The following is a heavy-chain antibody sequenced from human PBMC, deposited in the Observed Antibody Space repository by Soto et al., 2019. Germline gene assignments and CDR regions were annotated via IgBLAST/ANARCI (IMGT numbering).Heavy chain of an antibody. V-gene: IGHV4-59*01. CDR3: ASGGNWFDP. CDR1: GGSISNYY. D-gene: IGHD3-16*01. J-gene: IGHJ5*02. CDR2: MYYNGNI. Sequence: SETLSLTCNVCGGSISNYYWTWVRQSPEKGLEWIGYMYYNGNINYNPSLKSRATISIDTSKNQFSLTLKSVTAADTAVYYCASGGNWFDPWGQGVLVTVSS.